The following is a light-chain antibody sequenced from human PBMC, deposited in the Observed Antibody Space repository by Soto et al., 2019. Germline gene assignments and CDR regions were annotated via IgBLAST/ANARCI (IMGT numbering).Light chain of an antibody. CDR3: QHYNFWPHS. V-gene: IGKV3-15*01. CDR2: RAS. Sequence: EVVLRRSPGTLSLSPGERATLSCRASQSVSNNYLAWYQQKPGQAPRLLIYRASIRATGVPARFSGSGSGTEFTLTISGLQSEDVSIYFCQHYNFWPHSFGQGTKVDIK. J-gene: IGKJ2*01. CDR1: QSVSNN.